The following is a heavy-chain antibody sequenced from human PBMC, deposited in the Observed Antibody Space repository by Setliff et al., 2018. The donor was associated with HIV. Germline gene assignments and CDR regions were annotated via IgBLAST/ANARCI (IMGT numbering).Heavy chain of an antibody. CDR3: VRRDVSFLFGQFDS. Sequence: PSETLSLTCDVSGYSINNIHYWGWIRQPPGKGLECLGNIYDGGTTYHNPSLKGRVTISMDTSKAQFSLKLISVTAADTAVYYCVRRDVSFLFGQFDSWGQGILVTV. CDR1: GYSINNIHY. D-gene: IGHD3-10*02. CDR2: IYDGGTT. V-gene: IGHV4-38-2*01. J-gene: IGHJ4*02.